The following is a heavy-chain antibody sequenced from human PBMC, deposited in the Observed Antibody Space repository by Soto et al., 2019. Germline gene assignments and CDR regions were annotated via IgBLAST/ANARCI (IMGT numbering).Heavy chain of an antibody. V-gene: IGHV4-39*01. D-gene: IGHD5-12*01. CDR2: IYYSGST. Sequence: SETLSLTCTVSGGSISSSSYYWGWIRQPPGKGLEWIGSIYYSGSTYYNPSLKSRVTISVDTSKNQFSLKLSSVTAADTAVYYCARSGYDLIPYYFDYWGQGTLVTVSS. CDR1: GGSISSSSYY. J-gene: IGHJ4*02. CDR3: ARSGYDLIPYYFDY.